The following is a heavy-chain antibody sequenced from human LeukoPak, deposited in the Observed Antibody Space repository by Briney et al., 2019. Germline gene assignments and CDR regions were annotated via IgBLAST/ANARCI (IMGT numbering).Heavy chain of an antibody. V-gene: IGHV3-23*01. CDR2: ISGSGGST. Sequence: GGSLRLSCAASGFTFSSYAMSWVRQAPGKGLEWVSAISGSGGSTYYADSVKGRFTISRDNSKNTLYLQMNSLRAEDTAVYYCAKDLLSNQLLYYYYMDVWGKGTTVTVSS. D-gene: IGHD2-2*01. CDR1: GFTFSSYA. CDR3: AKDLLSNQLLYYYYMDV. J-gene: IGHJ6*03.